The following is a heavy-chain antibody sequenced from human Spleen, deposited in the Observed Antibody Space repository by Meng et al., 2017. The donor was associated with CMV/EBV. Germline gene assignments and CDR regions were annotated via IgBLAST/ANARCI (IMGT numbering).Heavy chain of an antibody. J-gene: IGHJ6*02. CDR2: INPYSGGT. D-gene: IGHD2-2*01. CDR3: ARERYLEPAASPDYVYFGMDV. CDR1: GFPFIGYY. Sequence: ASVKVSCKTSGFPFIGYYIHWVRQAPGQGLEWMGWINPYSGGTNFAQQFQGRVTMTADTSISTAYMQLSSLRSDDTATYFCARERYLEPAASPDYVYFGMDVWGQGTTVTVSS. V-gene: IGHV1-2*02.